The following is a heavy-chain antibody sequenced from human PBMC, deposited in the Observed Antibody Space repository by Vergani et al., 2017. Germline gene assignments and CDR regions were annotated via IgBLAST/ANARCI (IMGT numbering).Heavy chain of an antibody. D-gene: IGHD1-1*01. J-gene: IGHJ3*01. CDR2: INHSGGT. CDR1: GGSFSGYY. CDR3: ARSIHLNGARFSV. Sequence: QVQLQQWGAGLLKPSETLSLTCAVYGGSFSGYYWSWFRQPPGRGLEWCGEINHSGGTNYNPSLKSGVTISVDTSKNQCSLKLSSVTAAVTAVYYCARSIHLNGARFSVWGQATIVTVSS. V-gene: IGHV4-34*01.